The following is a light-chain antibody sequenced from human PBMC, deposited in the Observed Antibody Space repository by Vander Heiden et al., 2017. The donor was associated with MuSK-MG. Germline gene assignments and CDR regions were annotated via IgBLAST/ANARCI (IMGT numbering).Light chain of an antibody. CDR1: QSISSW. Sequence: DIQMTQSPSTLSASVGDRVTITCRASQSISSWLAWYQKKPAKAPELLLYKGSSLESGVPSRFIGRGSGTDFTLTISSLQPDDFATYYCQQDNSYPYTFGQGTKLEIK. V-gene: IGKV1-5*03. J-gene: IGKJ2*01. CDR2: KGS. CDR3: QQDNSYPYT.